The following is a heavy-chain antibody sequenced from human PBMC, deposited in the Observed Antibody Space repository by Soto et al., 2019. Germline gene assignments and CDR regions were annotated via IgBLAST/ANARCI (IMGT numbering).Heavy chain of an antibody. V-gene: IGHV1-3*01. CDR2: IHPANGNT. Sequence: GASVKVSCKASGYSFAQYAIHWVRQAPGRSLEWLGWIHPANGNTKYSQKFHGRVTFTRDTSATTAYMELSSLRSEDAGLYYCARDKITPGEHFFQFGMDVWGQGTTVTVSS. CDR1: GYSFAQYA. D-gene: IGHD1-20*01. J-gene: IGHJ6*02. CDR3: ARDKITPGEHFFQFGMDV.